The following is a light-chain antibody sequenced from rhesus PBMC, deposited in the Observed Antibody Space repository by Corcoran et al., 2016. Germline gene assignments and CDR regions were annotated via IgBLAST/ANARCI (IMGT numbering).Light chain of an antibody. V-gene: IGKV1-33*02. CDR3: QHHKTYPYS. CDR2: AAS. J-gene: IGKJ2*01. CDR1: QGISSW. Sequence: DIQMTQSPSSLSASVGDRVTITCQASQGISSWFAWYQQKPGKAPKLLIYAASSLQSGVPSRFSGSGAGTDFNLTIRRLQPEEFATYYWQHHKTYPYSFGQGTKVEI.